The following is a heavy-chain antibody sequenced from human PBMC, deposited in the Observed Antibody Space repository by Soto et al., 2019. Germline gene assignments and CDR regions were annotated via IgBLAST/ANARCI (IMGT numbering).Heavy chain of an antibody. Sequence: EVQLVESGGGLVKPGGSLRLSCAASGFTFSNAWMNWVRQAPGTGLEWVGRIKSKTDGWTTDYAAPVKGRFTISRDDSKITLYLQMNSLKTEDTAVYYFTTDALFWDTDWGQGTLVTVSA. J-gene: IGHJ4*02. V-gene: IGHV3-15*07. CDR1: GFTFSNAW. D-gene: IGHD2-8*02. CDR3: TTDALFWDTD. CDR2: IKSKTDGWTT.